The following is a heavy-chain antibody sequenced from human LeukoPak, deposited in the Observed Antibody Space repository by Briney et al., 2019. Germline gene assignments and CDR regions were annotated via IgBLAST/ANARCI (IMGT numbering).Heavy chain of an antibody. D-gene: IGHD6-6*01. Sequence: GGSLRLSCAASGFTFSDYWMTWVRQGPGTGLEWVAIIRQDGSEKYFVDSVKGRFTISRDNAKNSLYLQMNSLRAEDTAFYYCARAYSSSFDYWGQGTLVTVSS. CDR1: GFTFSDYW. CDR3: ARAYSSSFDY. V-gene: IGHV3-7*01. CDR2: IRQDGSEK. J-gene: IGHJ4*02.